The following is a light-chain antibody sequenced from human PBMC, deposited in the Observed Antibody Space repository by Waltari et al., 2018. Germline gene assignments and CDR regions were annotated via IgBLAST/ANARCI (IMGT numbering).Light chain of an antibody. V-gene: IGKV1-5*03. J-gene: IGKJ2*01. Sequence: DIQMTQSPSTLSASVGDRVTITCRASQTISSWLAWYQQKPGKAPKLLIYKASTLESGFPSRVSVSGSGTEFTLTISSLQPDDFATYYCQQYNRYSTFGQGTKLEIK. CDR1: QTISSW. CDR2: KAS. CDR3: QQYNRYST.